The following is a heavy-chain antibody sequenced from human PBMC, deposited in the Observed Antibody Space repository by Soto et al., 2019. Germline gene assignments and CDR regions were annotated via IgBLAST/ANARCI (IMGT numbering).Heavy chain of an antibody. Sequence: EVQLVESGGGLVQPGGSLRRSCAASGFSFDYYWMHWVRQAPGQGPMWVSRIDYDGTTTNYADSVKGRFTISRDNAKSTLYLQMNSLRPEDTAVYYCTRGPRASSGGTGAYWGKGTLVTVSS. CDR3: TRGPRASSGGTGAY. V-gene: IGHV3-74*01. CDR1: GFSFDYYW. CDR2: IDYDGTTT. D-gene: IGHD2-2*01. J-gene: IGHJ1*01.